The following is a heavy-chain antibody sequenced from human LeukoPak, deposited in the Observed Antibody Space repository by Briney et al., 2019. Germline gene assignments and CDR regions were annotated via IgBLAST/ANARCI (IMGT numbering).Heavy chain of an antibody. CDR3: ARGAGSAYYYDSAFDI. V-gene: IGHV3-66*01. CDR1: GFTVSSNY. Sequence: GGSLRLSCAASGFTVSSNYMSWVRQAPGKGLEWVSVIYSGGSTYYADSVKGRFTISRDNSKNTLYLQMNSLRAEDTAVYYCARGAGSAYYYDSAFDIWGQGTMVTVSS. D-gene: IGHD3-22*01. J-gene: IGHJ3*02. CDR2: IYSGGST.